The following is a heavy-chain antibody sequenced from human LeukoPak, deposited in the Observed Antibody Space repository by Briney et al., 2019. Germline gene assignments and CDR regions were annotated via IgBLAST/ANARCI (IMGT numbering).Heavy chain of an antibody. CDR3: ARVYQGSYYYDSSGYYYWDAFDI. D-gene: IGHD3-22*01. CDR2: ISAYNGNT. Sequence: ASVKVSCKASGYTFTSYGISWVRQAPGQGLEWMGWISAYNGNTNYAQKLQGRVTMTTDTSTSTAYKELRSLRSDDTAVYYCARVYQGSYYYDSSGYYYWDAFDIWGQGTMVTVSS. V-gene: IGHV1-18*01. J-gene: IGHJ3*02. CDR1: GYTFTSYG.